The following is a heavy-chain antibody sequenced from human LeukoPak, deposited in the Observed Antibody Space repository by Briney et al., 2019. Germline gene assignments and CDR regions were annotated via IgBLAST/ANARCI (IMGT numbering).Heavy chain of an antibody. V-gene: IGHV4-34*01. J-gene: IGHJ4*02. Sequence: SETLSLTCAVYGGSFSGYYWSWIRQPPGKGLEWIGEIYHSGSTNYNPSLKSRVTISVDTSKNQFSLKLYSVTAADTAVYYCARGGRGLRYFDWLPYFDYWGQGTLVTVSS. CDR3: ARGGRGLRYFDWLPYFDY. D-gene: IGHD3-9*01. CDR1: GGSFSGYY. CDR2: IYHSGST.